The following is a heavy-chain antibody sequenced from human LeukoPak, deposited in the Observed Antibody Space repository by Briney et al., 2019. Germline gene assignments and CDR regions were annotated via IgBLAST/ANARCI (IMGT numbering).Heavy chain of an antibody. CDR1: GGSFSGYY. Sequence: SETLSLTCAVYGGSFSGYYWTWIRQPPGKGLEWIGETNHNGSTNYNPSLKSRVTISVDTAKNQFSLKLSSVTAADTAVYYCARGPPYYYDGSGYYYFDYWGQGTLVTVSS. CDR2: TNHNGST. V-gene: IGHV4-34*01. J-gene: IGHJ4*02. D-gene: IGHD3-22*01. CDR3: ARGPPYYYDGSGYYYFDY.